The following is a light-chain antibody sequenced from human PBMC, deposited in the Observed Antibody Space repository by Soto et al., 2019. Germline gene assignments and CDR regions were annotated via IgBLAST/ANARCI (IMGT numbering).Light chain of an antibody. Sequence: QSVLTQPPSASGAPGQRVTISCSGSASNIGRDPVNWYQQVPGTAPKLLIYENNHRPSGVPDRFSGSKSGTSASLVISGLQSEDEAEYYCAAWDDSLNGWVFGGGTKVTVL. CDR3: AAWDDSLNGWV. CDR2: ENN. V-gene: IGLV1-44*01. CDR1: ASNIGRDP. J-gene: IGLJ3*02.